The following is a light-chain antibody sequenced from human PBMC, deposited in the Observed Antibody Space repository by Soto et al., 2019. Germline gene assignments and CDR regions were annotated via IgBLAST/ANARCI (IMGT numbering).Light chain of an antibody. J-gene: IGKJ1*01. CDR3: QQSYITPWT. CDR2: ATS. Sequence: DIQMTQSPSSLSASVGDRVTITCRASQSINRFLSWYQQTPGKAPKVLIYATSILQSGVPSRFSGSGSGTYFTLTINNLQPEDFATYYCQQSYITPWTFGQGTKVEI. V-gene: IGKV1-39*01. CDR1: QSINRF.